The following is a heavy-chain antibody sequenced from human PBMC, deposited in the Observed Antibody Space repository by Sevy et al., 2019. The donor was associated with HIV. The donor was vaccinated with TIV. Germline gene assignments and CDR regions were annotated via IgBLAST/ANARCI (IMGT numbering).Heavy chain of an antibody. J-gene: IGHJ6*02. V-gene: IGHV4-30-4*01. CDR1: GGSISSGDYY. CDR2: IYYSGST. Sequence: TLSLTCTVSGGSISSGDYYWSWIRQPPGKGLEWIGSIYYSGSTYYNPSLKSRVTISVDTSKNQFSLKLSSVTAADTAVYYCARDSKVLYGMDVWGQGTTVTVSS. CDR3: ARDSKVLYGMDV.